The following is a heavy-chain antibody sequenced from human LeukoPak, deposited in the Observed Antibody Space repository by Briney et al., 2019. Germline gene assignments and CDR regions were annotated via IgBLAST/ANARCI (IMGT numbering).Heavy chain of an antibody. D-gene: IGHD5-18*01. CDR3: ARDFSHAAMANWFDP. CDR2: ITSGSSYI. CDR1: GFTFSSYN. Sequence: GGSLRLSCAASGFTFSSYNMNWVRQAPGKGLEWVSSITSGSSYIYYADSVKGRFTISRDNAKNSLYLQMNSLRAEDTALYYCARDFSHAAMANWFDPWGQGTLVTVSS. J-gene: IGHJ5*02. V-gene: IGHV3-21*04.